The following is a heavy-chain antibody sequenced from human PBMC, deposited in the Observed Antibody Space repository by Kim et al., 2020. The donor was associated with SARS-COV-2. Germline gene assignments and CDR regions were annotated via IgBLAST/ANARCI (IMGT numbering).Heavy chain of an antibody. J-gene: IGHJ6*02. CDR2: ISAYNGNT. CDR3: ASEGYYDSSGYYSSYYYGMDV. V-gene: IGHV1-18*04. CDR1: GYTFTSYG. D-gene: IGHD3-22*01. Sequence: ASVKVSCKASGYTFTSYGISWVRQAPGQGLEWMGWISAYNGNTNYAQKLQGRVTMTTDTSTSTAYMELRSLRSDDTAVYYCASEGYYDSSGYYSSYYYGMDVWGQGTTVTVSS.